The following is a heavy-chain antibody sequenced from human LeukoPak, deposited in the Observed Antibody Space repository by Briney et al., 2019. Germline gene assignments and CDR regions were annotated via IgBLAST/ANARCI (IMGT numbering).Heavy chain of an antibody. V-gene: IGHV4-38-2*02. Sequence: NPSETLSLTCTVSGYSISSGYYWGWIRQPPGKGLEWIGSIYHSGSTYYNPSLKSRVTISVDTSKNQFSLKLSSVTAADTAVYYCARDLTGYGDYAGANWGQGTLVTVSS. CDR2: IYHSGST. D-gene: IGHD4-17*01. CDR1: GYSISSGYY. J-gene: IGHJ4*02. CDR3: ARDLTGYGDYAGAN.